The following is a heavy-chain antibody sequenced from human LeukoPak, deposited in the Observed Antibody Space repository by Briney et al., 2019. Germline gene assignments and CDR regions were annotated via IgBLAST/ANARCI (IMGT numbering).Heavy chain of an antibody. J-gene: IGHJ4*02. D-gene: IGHD5-12*01. CDR3: AKDNFERGYSGYELRFDY. V-gene: IGHV3-30*18. CDR1: GFTFSSYG. CDR2: ISYDGSNK. Sequence: PGGSLRLSCAASGFTFSSYGMHWVRQAPGKGLEWVAVISYDGSNKYYADSVKGRFTISRDNSKNTLYLQMNSLRAEDTAVYYCAKDNFERGYSGYELRFDYWGQGTLVTVSS.